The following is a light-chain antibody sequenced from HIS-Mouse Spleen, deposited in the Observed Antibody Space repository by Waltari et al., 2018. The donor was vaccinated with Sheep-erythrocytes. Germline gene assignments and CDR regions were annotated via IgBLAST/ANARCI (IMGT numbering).Light chain of an antibody. CDR2: DES. V-gene: IGKV1-33*01. Sequence: DIQMTQSPSPLSASVGDRVTNTCQASQDLSKYLNWYQQKPGKAPKILIYDESNLETGVPSRFSGSGSGTDFTFTISSLQPEDIATYYCQQYDNLPITFGQGTRLEIK. J-gene: IGKJ5*01. CDR1: QDLSKY. CDR3: QQYDNLPIT.